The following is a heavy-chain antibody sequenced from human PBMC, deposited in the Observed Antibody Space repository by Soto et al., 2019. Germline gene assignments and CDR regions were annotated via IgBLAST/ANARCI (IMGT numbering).Heavy chain of an antibody. D-gene: IGHD5-12*01. CDR1: GGSISSYY. CDR2: IYYSGST. V-gene: IGHV4-59*01. J-gene: IGHJ6*02. CDR3: ASGYMRVGGMDV. Sequence: SETLSLTCTVSGGSISSYYWSWIRQPPGKGLEWIGYIYYSGSTNYNPSLKSRVTISVDTSKNQFSLKLSSVTAADTAVYYCASGYMRVGGMDVWGQGTTVTVSS.